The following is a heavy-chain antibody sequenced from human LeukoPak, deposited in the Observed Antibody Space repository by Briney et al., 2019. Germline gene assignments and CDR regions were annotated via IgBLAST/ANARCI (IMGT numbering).Heavy chain of an antibody. CDR3: AKDQYGGNPQYYFDY. J-gene: IGHJ4*02. Sequence: GGSLRLSCAASGFTFSSYAMSWVRQAPGKGLDWVSAISGSGGNTYYADSVKGRFTISRDNSKNTLYLQMNSLRAEDTAAYYCAKDQYGGNPQYYFDYWGQGTLVTVSS. V-gene: IGHV3-23*01. CDR1: GFTFSSYA. CDR2: ISGSGGNT. D-gene: IGHD4-23*01.